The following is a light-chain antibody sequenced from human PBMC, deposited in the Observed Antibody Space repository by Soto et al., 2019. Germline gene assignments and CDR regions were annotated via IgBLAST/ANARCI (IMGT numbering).Light chain of an antibody. CDR3: SSYTSSSTPL. CDR2: DVS. Sequence: QSALTQPASVSGSPGRSITISCTGTSSDVGAYNYVSWYQQYPGKAPKLMIYDVSNRPSGVSNRFSGSKSGNTASLTISGLQNEEAADYYCSSYTSSSTPLFGGGTKLTVL. J-gene: IGLJ2*01. V-gene: IGLV2-14*01. CDR1: SSDVGAYNY.